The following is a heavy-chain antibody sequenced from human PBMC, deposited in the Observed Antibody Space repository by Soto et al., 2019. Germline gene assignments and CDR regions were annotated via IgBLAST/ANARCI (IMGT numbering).Heavy chain of an antibody. CDR2: INPKSGGT. V-gene: IGHV1-2*04. CDR3: ARGDSTDCSNGVCSFFYNHDMDV. CDR1: GYSFTDYH. D-gene: IGHD2-8*01. Sequence: ASVKVSFKASGYSFTDYHIHWVRQSAGQGLEWLGRINPKSGGTSTAQKFQGWVTMTTDTSISTASMELTRLTSDDTAIYYCARGDSTDCSNGVCSFFYNHDMDVWGQGTTVTVSS. J-gene: IGHJ6*02.